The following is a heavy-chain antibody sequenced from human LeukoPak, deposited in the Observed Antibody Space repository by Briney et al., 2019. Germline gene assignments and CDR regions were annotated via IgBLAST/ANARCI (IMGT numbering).Heavy chain of an antibody. Sequence: GGSLRLSCAASGFTFNSYGMHWVRQAPGKGLEWVAFIRYDGSSQRYTDSVKGRFTISRDNSKNTVYLQMNSLRAEDTAVYYCAKRRDVAAGSSGAFDYWGQGSLVTVSS. J-gene: IGHJ4*02. CDR1: GFTFNSYG. CDR3: AKRRDVAAGSSGAFDY. D-gene: IGHD6-13*01. CDR2: IRYDGSSQ. V-gene: IGHV3-30*02.